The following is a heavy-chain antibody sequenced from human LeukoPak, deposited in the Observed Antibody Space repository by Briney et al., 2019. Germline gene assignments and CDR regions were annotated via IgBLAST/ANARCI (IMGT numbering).Heavy chain of an antibody. D-gene: IGHD2-2*01. CDR2: ISSSSSYI. Sequence: GGSLRLSCAASGFTFSSYSMNWVRQAPGKGLEWVSSISSSSSYIYYADPVKGRFTISRDNAKNSLYLQMNSLRAEDTAVYYCAREGYCSSTSCYPLDYWGQGTLVTVSS. CDR1: GFTFSSYS. CDR3: AREGYCSSTSCYPLDY. V-gene: IGHV3-21*01. J-gene: IGHJ4*02.